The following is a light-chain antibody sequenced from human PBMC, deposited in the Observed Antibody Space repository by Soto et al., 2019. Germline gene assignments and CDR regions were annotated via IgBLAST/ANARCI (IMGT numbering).Light chain of an antibody. V-gene: IGKV3-15*01. J-gene: IGKJ1*01. CDR1: QSVSSN. CDR2: GAS. CDR3: QQHNHWPT. Sequence: IEMTQSPATLSVSPGERATLSCRASQSVSSNLVWYQQKPGQAPRLLIYGASTRATGIPARFSGSGSGTEFTLTISSLQSEDVAVYYCQQHNHWPTFGQGTKVDIK.